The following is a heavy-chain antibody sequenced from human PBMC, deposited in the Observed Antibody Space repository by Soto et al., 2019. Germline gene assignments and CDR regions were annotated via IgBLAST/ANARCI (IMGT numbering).Heavy chain of an antibody. CDR3: ARRGELGYCSSTSCYTLDAFDI. V-gene: IGHV5-10-1*01. Sequence: PGESLKISCKGSGYSFTSYWISWVRQMPGKGLEWMGRIDPSDSYTNYSPSFQGHVTISADKSISTAYLQWSSLKASDTAMYYCARRGELGYCSSTSCYTLDAFDIWGQGTMVTVSS. CDR2: IDPSDSYT. D-gene: IGHD2-2*02. J-gene: IGHJ3*02. CDR1: GYSFTSYW.